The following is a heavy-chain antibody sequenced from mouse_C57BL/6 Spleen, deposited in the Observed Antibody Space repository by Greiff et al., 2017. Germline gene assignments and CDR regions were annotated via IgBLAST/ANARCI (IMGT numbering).Heavy chain of an antibody. CDR1: GYTFTEYT. V-gene: IGHV1-62-2*01. CDR3: ARHPPDGYSLGY. CDR2: FYPGSGSI. J-gene: IGHJ3*01. D-gene: IGHD2-3*01. Sequence: VQRVESGAELVKPGASVKLSCKASGYTFTEYTIHWVKQRSGQGLEWIGWFYPGSGSIKYNEKFKDKATLTADKSSSTVYMELSRLTSEDSAVYFGARHPPDGYSLGYWGQGTLVTVSA.